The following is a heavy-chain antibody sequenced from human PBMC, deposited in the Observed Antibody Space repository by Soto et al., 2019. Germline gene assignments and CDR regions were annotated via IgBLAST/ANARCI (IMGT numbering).Heavy chain of an antibody. CDR2: IYYSGST. CDR1: GGSIISGSYF. J-gene: IGHJ4*02. Sequence: SETLSLTCTVSGGSIISGSYFWGWIRQPPGKGLEWIGNIYYSGSTYYNPSLKSRVTISVDTSKNQFSLKLSSVTAADTAVYYCARHGDSTVVTDFDFWGQGTLVTVS. D-gene: IGHD2-15*01. CDR3: ARHGDSTVVTDFDF. V-gene: IGHV4-39*01.